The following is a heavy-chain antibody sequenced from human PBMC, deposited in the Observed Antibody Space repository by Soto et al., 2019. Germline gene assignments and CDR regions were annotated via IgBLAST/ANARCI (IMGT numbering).Heavy chain of an antibody. J-gene: IGHJ4*02. CDR2: ISAYNGNT. Sequence: ASVKGSCKASGHSFTSYGSSWGRQDPGKGLEWMGWISAYNGNTNYAQKLQGRVTMTTDTSTSTAYMELRSLRSDDTAVYYCARVSGSSTTDPFDYWGQGTLVTVSS. CDR3: ARVSGSSTTDPFDY. D-gene: IGHD1-26*01. V-gene: IGHV1-18*01. CDR1: GHSFTSYG.